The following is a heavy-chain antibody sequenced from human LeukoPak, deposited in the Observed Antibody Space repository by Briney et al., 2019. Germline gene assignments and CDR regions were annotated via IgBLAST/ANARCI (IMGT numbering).Heavy chain of an antibody. CDR3: ARDGSRGAGATGAAFDY. CDR2: IIPILGIA. Sequence: SVKVSCKASGGTFSSYAISWVRQAPGQGLEWMGRIIPILGIANYAQKFQGRVTITADKSTSTAYMELSSLRSEDTAVYYCARDGSRGAGATGAAFDYWGQGTLVTVSS. D-gene: IGHD1-26*01. CDR1: GGTFSSYA. J-gene: IGHJ4*02. V-gene: IGHV1-69*04.